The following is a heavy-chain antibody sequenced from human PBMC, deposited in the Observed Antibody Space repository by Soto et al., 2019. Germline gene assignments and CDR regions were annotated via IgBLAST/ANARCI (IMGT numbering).Heavy chain of an antibody. Sequence: PSETLSLTCTVSGGSISNYYWSWIRQPPGKGLEWITYIYYSGSTNYNPSLKSRVTISVDRSKNHFSLKLSSVTAADTAVYYCARRYYYDSSGYYVSAFDIWGQGTMVTVSS. CDR1: GGSISNYY. CDR3: ARRYYYDSSGYYVSAFDI. CDR2: IYYSGST. V-gene: IGHV4-59*08. J-gene: IGHJ3*02. D-gene: IGHD3-22*01.